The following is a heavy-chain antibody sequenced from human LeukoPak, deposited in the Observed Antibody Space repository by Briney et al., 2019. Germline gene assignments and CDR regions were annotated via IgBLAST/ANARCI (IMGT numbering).Heavy chain of an antibody. Sequence: PSETLSLTCTVSGGSISSYYWSWIRQPPGRGLEWIGYIYYSGSTNYNPSLKSRVTISVDTSKNQFSLKLSSVTAADTAVYYCARIITIFGVVKGAFDIWGQGTMVTVSS. V-gene: IGHV4-59*01. CDR1: GGSISSYY. J-gene: IGHJ3*02. CDR2: IYYSGST. CDR3: ARIITIFGVVKGAFDI. D-gene: IGHD3-3*01.